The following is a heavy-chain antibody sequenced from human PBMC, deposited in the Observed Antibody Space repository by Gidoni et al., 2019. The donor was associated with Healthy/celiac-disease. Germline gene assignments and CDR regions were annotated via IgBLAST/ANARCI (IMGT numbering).Heavy chain of an antibody. D-gene: IGHD3-3*01. V-gene: IGHV3-33*01. Sequence: QVQMVESGGGVVQPGRSLRLSCAASGFTFSSYGMHWVRQAPGKGLEWGAVIWYDGSNKYYADSVKGRFTISRDNSKNTLYLQMNSLRAEDTAVYYCARDQVGVVIGGDLDYWGQGTLVTVSS. CDR3: ARDQVGVVIGGDLDY. CDR2: IWYDGSNK. J-gene: IGHJ4*02. CDR1: GFTFSSYG.